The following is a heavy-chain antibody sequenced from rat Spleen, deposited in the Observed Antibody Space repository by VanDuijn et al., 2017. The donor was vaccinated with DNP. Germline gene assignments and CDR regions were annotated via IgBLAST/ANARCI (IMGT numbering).Heavy chain of an antibody. J-gene: IGHJ2*01. D-gene: IGHD1-10*01. CDR1: GFTFTDFY. CDR3: ARRYNNGWYFDY. V-gene: IGHV5-22*01. Sequence: EVQLVESGGGLVQPGGSMKLSCVASGFTFTDFYMAWVRQAPKKGLEWVASVSHEGSSTYYEDSVKGRFTISRDNAKSTLYLQMNSLRSEDTATYYCARRYNNGWYFDYWGQGVMVTVSS. CDR2: VSHEGSST.